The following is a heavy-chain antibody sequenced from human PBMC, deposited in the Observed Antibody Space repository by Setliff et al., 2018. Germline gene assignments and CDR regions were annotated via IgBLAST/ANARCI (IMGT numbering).Heavy chain of an antibody. V-gene: IGHV1-18*04. Sequence: ASVKVSCKASGYTFTAYHMHWVRQVPGQGLEWMGWINNYNFNTQYAQKFQGRVTVTTDTSTTTAYMELRSLRADDTAVYYCARINFYVSSGYYYAPELWGQGTTVTVS. CDR3: ARINFYVSSGYYYAPEL. CDR2: INNYNFNT. D-gene: IGHD3-22*01. J-gene: IGHJ4*02. CDR1: GYTFTAYH.